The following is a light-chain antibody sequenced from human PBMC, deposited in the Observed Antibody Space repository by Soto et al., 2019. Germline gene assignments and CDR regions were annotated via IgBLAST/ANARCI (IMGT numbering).Light chain of an antibody. CDR2: GTS. CDR1: QGVDNNY. Sequence: EIVLKQSPGTLSLTPGERGTLSCRASQGVDNNYLVWYQQKPGQAPRLLIFGTSSRATGIPDRFSGSGSGTHFTLTINRLEPEDVAVYYCHQFQNSPWTFGQGTKVDIK. V-gene: IGKV3-20*01. CDR3: HQFQNSPWT. J-gene: IGKJ1*01.